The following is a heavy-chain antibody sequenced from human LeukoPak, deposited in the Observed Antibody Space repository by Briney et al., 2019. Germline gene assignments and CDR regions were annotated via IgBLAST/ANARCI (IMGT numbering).Heavy chain of an antibody. CDR1: GGSFSGYY. J-gene: IGHJ5*02. Sequence: SETLFLTCAVYGGSFSGYYWSWIRQPPGKGLEWIGEINHSGSTNYNPSLKSRVTISVDTSKNQFSLKLSSVTAADTAVYYCASWFLYYDFWSGYNSWGQGTLVTVSS. D-gene: IGHD3-3*01. CDR3: ASWFLYYDFWSGYNS. CDR2: INHSGST. V-gene: IGHV4-34*01.